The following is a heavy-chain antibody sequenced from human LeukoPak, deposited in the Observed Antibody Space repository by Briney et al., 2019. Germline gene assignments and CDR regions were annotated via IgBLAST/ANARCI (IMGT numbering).Heavy chain of an antibody. CDR3: TRPGYYNGYDY. CDR2: IAPDGSAT. CDR1: GLTFSGHW. D-gene: IGHD3-10*01. J-gene: IGHJ4*02. Sequence: GGSVRLSCVASGLTFSGHWMHWVRQVPGKGLVAVARIAPDGSATTYADSVKGRFTISRDNAKNTLYLEMNSLTAEDTALYYCTRPGYYNGYDYWGQGTLVTVSS. V-gene: IGHV3-74*03.